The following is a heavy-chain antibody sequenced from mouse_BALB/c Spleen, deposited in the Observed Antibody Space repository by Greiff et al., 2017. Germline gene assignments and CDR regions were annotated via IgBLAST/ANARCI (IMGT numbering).Heavy chain of an antibody. Sequence: EVKLMESGAELVRSGASVKLSCTASGFNIKDYYMHWVKQRPEQGLEWIGWIDPENGNTIYDPKFQGKASITADKSSNTAYLQLSSLTSEDTAVYYCASYLGAMDYWGQGTSVTVSS. CDR3: ASYLGAMDY. CDR2: IDPENGNT. J-gene: IGHJ4*01. D-gene: IGHD1-1*01. CDR1: GFNIKDYY. V-gene: IGHV14-1*02.